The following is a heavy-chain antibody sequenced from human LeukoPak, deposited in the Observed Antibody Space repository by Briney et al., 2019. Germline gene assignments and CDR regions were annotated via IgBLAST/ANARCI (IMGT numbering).Heavy chain of an antibody. CDR3: ASEPYSSSAKAEYFQH. Sequence: AFXRNDGDIKYYADSVKGRFTISRDNSKNTLYLQMNSLRAEDTAVYYCASEPYSSSAKAEYFQHWGQGTLVTVSS. D-gene: IGHD6-13*01. V-gene: IGHV3-30*02. J-gene: IGHJ1*01. CDR2: XRNDGDIK.